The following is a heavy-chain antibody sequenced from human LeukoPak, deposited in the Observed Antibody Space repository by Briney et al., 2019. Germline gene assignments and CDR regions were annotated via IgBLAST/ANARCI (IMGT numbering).Heavy chain of an antibody. CDR1: GFTFSSYG. J-gene: IGHJ3*02. Sequence: GGSLRLSCAASGFTFSSYGMHWVRQAPGKGLEWVAVISYDGSNKYYADSVKGRFTISRGNSKNTLYLQMNSLRAEDTAVHYCAKERAERRTYYDFWSGDAFDIWGQGTMVTVSS. CDR3: AKERAERRTYYDFWSGDAFDI. V-gene: IGHV3-30*18. D-gene: IGHD3-3*01. CDR2: ISYDGSNK.